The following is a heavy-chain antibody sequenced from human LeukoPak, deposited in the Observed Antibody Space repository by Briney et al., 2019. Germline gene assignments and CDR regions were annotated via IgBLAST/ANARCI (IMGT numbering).Heavy chain of an antibody. V-gene: IGHV3-23*01. J-gene: IGHJ4*02. CDR3: AKDRSPSSSAWD. Sequence: PGGSLRLSCAASGFTFSSYAMSWVRQAPGKGLEWVSAISGSGGSTYYADSVKGRFTISRDNSKNTLYLQMNSLRAEDTVIYNCAKDRSPSSSAWDWGQGTLVTVSS. D-gene: IGHD6-13*01. CDR1: GFTFSSYA. CDR2: ISGSGGST.